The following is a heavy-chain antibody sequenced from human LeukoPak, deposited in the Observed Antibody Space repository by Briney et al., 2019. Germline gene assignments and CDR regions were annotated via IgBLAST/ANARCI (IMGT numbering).Heavy chain of an antibody. CDR1: GYTFSSYD. D-gene: IGHD3-10*01. J-gene: IGHJ4*02. Sequence: ASVKVSCKAAGYTFSSYDINWVRQAAGQGPEWMGWMNPNSGNTAYAQNFQGRVIMTRNTSISTAYMELSSLRFEDTAVFYCAIRTSRGVSGSSYFDSWGQGTLVTVSS. CDR3: AIRTSRGVSGSSYFDS. CDR2: MNPNSGNT. V-gene: IGHV1-8*01.